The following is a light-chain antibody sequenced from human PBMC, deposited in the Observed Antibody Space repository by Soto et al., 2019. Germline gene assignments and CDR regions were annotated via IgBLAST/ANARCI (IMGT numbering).Light chain of an antibody. CDR2: DAS. CDR3: QQRTDWRLT. CDR1: QNVYFY. J-gene: IGKJ4*01. Sequence: TQSPSTLSASVGDRVTITCRASQNVYFYLAWYQQKPGQAPRLLIYDASNRATGIPTRFSGSGSGTDFTLTISSLEPEDFAVYYCQQRTDWRLTFGGGTKVEVK. V-gene: IGKV3-11*01.